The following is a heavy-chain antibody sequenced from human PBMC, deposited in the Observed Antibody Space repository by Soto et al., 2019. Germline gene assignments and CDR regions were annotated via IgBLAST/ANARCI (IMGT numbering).Heavy chain of an antibody. CDR2: IYPGDSDT. CDR3: ARQTNTIRQYYFDS. CDR1: GYSFTNYW. Sequence: PGESLKISCKGSGYSFTNYWIGWVRQMPGRGLEWMGIIYPGDSDTRYSPSFQGRVTISADKSISTAYLQWSSLKASDNAMYFCARQTNTIRQYYFDSWGQGTLVTVSS. D-gene: IGHD3-3*01. J-gene: IGHJ4*02. V-gene: IGHV5-51*01.